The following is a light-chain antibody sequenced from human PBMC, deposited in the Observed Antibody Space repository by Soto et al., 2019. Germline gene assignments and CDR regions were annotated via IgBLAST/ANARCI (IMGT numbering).Light chain of an antibody. V-gene: IGLV1-44*01. CDR3: AAWDESLYGLV. Sequence: QSVLTQPPSTSGTPGQRATISCSGSSTNVGVNPVNWYQQFPGTAPRLLIYTNDQRPSGVPGRFSGSKSGTTASLDISGLQSDDEADYYCAAWDESLYGLVFGGGTKLTVL. CDR1: STNVGVNP. J-gene: IGLJ2*01. CDR2: TND.